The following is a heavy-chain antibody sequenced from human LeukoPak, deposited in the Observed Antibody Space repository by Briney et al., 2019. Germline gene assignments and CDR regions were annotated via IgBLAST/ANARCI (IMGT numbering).Heavy chain of an antibody. CDR2: ISSSSTYI. J-gene: IGHJ4*02. V-gene: IGHV3-21*01. CDR3: ARDSTRFDY. Sequence: GRSLRLSCVASGFTFSSYSMNWVRQAPGKGLEWVSSISSSSTYIYYTDSMKGRFTISRDNAKNSLYLQMNSLRAEDTAVYCCARDSTRFDYWGQGTLVTVSS. CDR1: GFTFSSYS.